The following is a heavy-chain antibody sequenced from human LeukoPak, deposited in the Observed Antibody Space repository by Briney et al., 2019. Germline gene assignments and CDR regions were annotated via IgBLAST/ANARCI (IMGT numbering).Heavy chain of an antibody. J-gene: IGHJ5*02. D-gene: IGHD2-2*02. Sequence: GGSLRLSCAASGFTFSRYGMHWVRQAPGKGLEWVSVIYSGGSTYYADSVKGRFTISRDNSKNTLYLQMNSLRAEDTAVYYCARETGYCSSTSCYTWFDPWGQGTLVTVSS. CDR2: IYSGGST. V-gene: IGHV3-NL1*01. CDR3: ARETGYCSSTSCYTWFDP. CDR1: GFTFSRYG.